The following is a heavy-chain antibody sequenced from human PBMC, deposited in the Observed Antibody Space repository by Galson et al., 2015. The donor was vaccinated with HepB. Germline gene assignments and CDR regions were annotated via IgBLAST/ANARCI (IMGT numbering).Heavy chain of an antibody. CDR2: INPSGGST. Sequence: SCKASGYTFTSYYMHWVRQAPGQGLEWMGIINPSGGSTSYAQKFQGRVTMTRDTSTSTVYMELSSLRSEDTAVYYCARPLLGVDAFDIWGQGTMVTVSS. CDR1: GYTFTSYY. J-gene: IGHJ3*02. D-gene: IGHD7-27*01. V-gene: IGHV1-46*01. CDR3: ARPLLGVDAFDI.